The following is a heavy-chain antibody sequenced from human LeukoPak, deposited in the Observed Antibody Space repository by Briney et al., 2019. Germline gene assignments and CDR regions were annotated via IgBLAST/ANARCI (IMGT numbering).Heavy chain of an antibody. V-gene: IGHV3-7*01. CDR3: ATYLDFRADYYFDY. CDR2: MKQDGSER. Sequence: PGGSLRLSCAASGFIFSGYWMTWVRQAPGKGLEWVANMKQDGSERYYVHSVKGRFTISRDNAKSSLYLQMNSLRVEDTAVYSCATYLDFRADYYFDYWGQGTLVTVSS. CDR1: GFIFSGYW. J-gene: IGHJ4*02. D-gene: IGHD3/OR15-3a*01.